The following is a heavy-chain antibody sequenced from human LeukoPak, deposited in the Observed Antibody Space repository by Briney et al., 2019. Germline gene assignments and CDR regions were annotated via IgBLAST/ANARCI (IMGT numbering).Heavy chain of an antibody. J-gene: IGHJ4*02. CDR1: GASISSSDYF. V-gene: IGHV4-39*01. CDR3: ARHQGLQLNPQAY. Sequence: SATLSLTCTVSGASISSSDYFWAWIRPPPGQGLEWMGSISYSGSTYYNPSLKSRVTISVDTSKNHFSLRLNSVTAADTAVYYCARHQGLQLNPQAYWGQGTLVTVSS. CDR2: ISYSGST. D-gene: IGHD1-1*01.